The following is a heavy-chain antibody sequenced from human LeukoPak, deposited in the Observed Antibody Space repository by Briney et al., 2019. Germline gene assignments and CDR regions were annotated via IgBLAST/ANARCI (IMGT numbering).Heavy chain of an antibody. D-gene: IGHD1-26*01. J-gene: IGHJ4*02. CDR2: ISYDGSNK. CDR3: ARLVGAERYLADY. V-gene: IGHV3-30-3*01. Sequence: PGRSLRLSCAASGFTFSSYAMHWVRQAPGKGLEWVAAISYDGSNKYYADSVKGRFTISRDNSKNTLYLQMNSLRAEDTAVYYCARLVGAERYLADYWGQGTLVTVSS. CDR1: GFTFSSYA.